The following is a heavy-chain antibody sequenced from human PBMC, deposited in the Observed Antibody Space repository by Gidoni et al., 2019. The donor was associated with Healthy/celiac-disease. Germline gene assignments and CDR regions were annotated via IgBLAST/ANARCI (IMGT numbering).Heavy chain of an antibody. CDR1: GFTFSDSY. V-gene: IGHV3-11*05. D-gene: IGHD2-15*01. CDR2: SSSSSSYT. J-gene: IGHJ5*02. CDR3: ARDGICSGGSCYSRSWFDP. Sequence: QVQLLESGGGLVKPGGSLRLSCAASGFTFSDSYMGWIRQAPGNGLEWVAYSSSSSSYTNNADSVKGRFTISRDNAKNSLYLQMNSMRAEDTAVYYCARDGICSGGSCYSRSWFDPWGQGTLVTVSS.